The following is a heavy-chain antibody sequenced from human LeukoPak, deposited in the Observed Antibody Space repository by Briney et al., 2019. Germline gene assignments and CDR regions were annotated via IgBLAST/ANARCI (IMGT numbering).Heavy chain of an antibody. CDR2: IKPTGNST. J-gene: IGHJ4*02. V-gene: IGHV1-46*01. CDR1: GYTFSIYY. D-gene: IGHD6-6*01. Sequence: ASVKVSCKASGYTFSIYYMDWVRQAPGQGLEWMGIIKPTGNSTTYAQKFQGRLTMTRDTSTSTVYMELSSLRSEDTAVYYCARISSYKSPADYWGQGTLVTVSS. CDR3: ARISSYKSPADY.